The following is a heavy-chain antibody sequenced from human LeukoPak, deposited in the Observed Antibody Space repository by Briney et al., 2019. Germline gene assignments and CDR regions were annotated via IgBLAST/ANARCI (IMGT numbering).Heavy chain of an antibody. Sequence: PSETLSPTCNVSGGSISSYYWSWIRQPPGKGLEWIGYVYYTGSTNYNPSLKSRVTMFEDKSKNQFSLRLYSVTVADTAVYYCARHFAYSSSSYFDYWGQGSLVTVSS. D-gene: IGHD6-6*01. CDR3: ARHFAYSSSSYFDY. J-gene: IGHJ4*02. CDR2: VYYTGST. CDR1: GGSISSYY. V-gene: IGHV4-59*08.